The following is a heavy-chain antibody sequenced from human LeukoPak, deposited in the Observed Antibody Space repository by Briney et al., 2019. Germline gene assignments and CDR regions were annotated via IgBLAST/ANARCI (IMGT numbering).Heavy chain of an antibody. CDR2: ISAHNGDT. D-gene: IGHD2/OR15-2a*01. CDR1: PDTFTKYG. Sequence: ASVKVSCKVVPDTFTKYGITSVRQAPGQEGEWMAWISAHNGDTNVAQNFQGRDTMTKDTSTSTAYMELRSLRSDDTAMYYCARGEYPSDYWGGGTMVSVCS. CDR3: ARGEYPSDY. V-gene: IGHV1-18*01. J-gene: IGHJ4*02.